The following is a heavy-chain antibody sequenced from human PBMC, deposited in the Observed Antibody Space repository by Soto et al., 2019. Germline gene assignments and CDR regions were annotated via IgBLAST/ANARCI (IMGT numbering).Heavy chain of an antibody. Sequence: GGSLRLRWAAAWCTFSGYGVRWVLQAPGKGLEWVSVISGSGDSTYYADSVKGRFTISRDNSKNTLYVHMNSLRAEDTAVYYCARELGYCSGGSCYMDGAFDFWGQGTMVTVSS. J-gene: IGHJ3*01. CDR2: ISGSGDST. D-gene: IGHD2-15*01. CDR3: ARELGYCSGGSCYMDGAFDF. CDR1: WCTFSGYG. V-gene: IGHV3-23*01.